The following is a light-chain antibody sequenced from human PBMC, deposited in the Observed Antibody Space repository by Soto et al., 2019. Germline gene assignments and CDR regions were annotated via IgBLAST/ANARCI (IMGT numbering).Light chain of an antibody. CDR1: QNINNR. V-gene: IGKV1D-16*01. J-gene: IGKJ4*01. CDR2: RAS. CDR3: QQYEDYPLT. Sequence: DIYMTQSPSALSASVGDRVIIICRASQNINNRLGWFQQKPERARKSLIYRASNLQSGVPSRFVSSGSGTEFTLTINNLQPEDFATYFCQQYEDYPLTFGGGTRIDIK.